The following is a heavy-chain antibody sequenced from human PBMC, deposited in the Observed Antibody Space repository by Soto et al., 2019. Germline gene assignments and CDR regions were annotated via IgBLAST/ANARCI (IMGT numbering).Heavy chain of an antibody. CDR3: TRGGTSTTYWGLFDS. CDR2: ISGDASST. CDR1: GFTFSDNW. D-gene: IGHD7-27*01. Sequence: EVKVVESGGGLVQPGGSLRLSCAASGFTFSDNWMHWVRQPPGKGPVWVSRISGDASSTSYADSVKGRFTISRDSAKNSVDLQMDSLRVEDTAVYCCTRGGTSTTYWGLFDSSGQGTLVTLSS. V-gene: IGHV3-74*01. J-gene: IGHJ4*02.